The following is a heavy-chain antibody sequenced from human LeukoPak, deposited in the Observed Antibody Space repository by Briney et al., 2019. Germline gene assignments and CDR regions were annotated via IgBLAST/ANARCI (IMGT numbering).Heavy chain of an antibody. V-gene: IGHV3-7*01. D-gene: IGHD2-15*01. CDR3: AREDGYCSGGNCYSYFDS. J-gene: IGHJ4*02. CDR1: GFAFSTYW. Sequence: ARGSLRLSCAASGFAFSTYWMSWVRQAPGKGLEWVANIKGDESETYYVDSVKGRFTITRDNTRNSLFPQMYSLRAEDTAVYFCAREDGYCSGGNCYSYFDSWGQGTLVTVSS. CDR2: IKGDESET.